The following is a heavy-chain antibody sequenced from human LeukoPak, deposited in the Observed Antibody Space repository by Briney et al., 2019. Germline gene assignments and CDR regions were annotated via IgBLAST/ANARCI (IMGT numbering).Heavy chain of an antibody. CDR1: GGSFSGYY. Sequence: SETLSLTCAVYGGSFSGYYWSWIRQPPGKGLEWIGEINHSGSTNYNPSLKSRVTISVDTSKNQFSLKLSSVTAADTAVYYCARGSGGRQTYYYYYMDVWGKGTTVTISS. J-gene: IGHJ6*03. CDR3: ARGSGGRQTYYYYYMDV. D-gene: IGHD1-26*01. V-gene: IGHV4-34*01. CDR2: INHSGST.